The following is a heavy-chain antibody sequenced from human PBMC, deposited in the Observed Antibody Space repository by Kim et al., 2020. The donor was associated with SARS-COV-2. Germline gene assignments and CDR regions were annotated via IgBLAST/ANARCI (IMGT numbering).Heavy chain of an antibody. Sequence: SQTLSLTCAISGDSVSSNSAAWNWIRQSPSRGIEWLGRTYYRSKWYNDYAVSVKSRITINPDTSKNQFSLQLNSVTPEDTAVYYCASSYCSSTSCYANYWGQGTLVTVSS. V-gene: IGHV6-1*01. CDR1: GDSVSSNSAA. J-gene: IGHJ4*02. CDR3: ASSYCSSTSCYANY. CDR2: TYYRSKWYN. D-gene: IGHD2-2*01.